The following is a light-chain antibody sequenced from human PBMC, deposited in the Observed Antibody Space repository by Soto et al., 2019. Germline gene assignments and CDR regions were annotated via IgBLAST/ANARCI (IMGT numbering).Light chain of an antibody. CDR3: QQYNNWPRT. V-gene: IGKV3-15*01. CDR1: QSISNN. Sequence: TLNESPGESATLSCRASQSISNNLAWYQQKPGQAPRLLMYDASTRATGIPDRFSGSGSGAEFTLTISSLQSEDLAVYYCQQYNNWPRTFGQGTKV. J-gene: IGKJ1*01. CDR2: DAS.